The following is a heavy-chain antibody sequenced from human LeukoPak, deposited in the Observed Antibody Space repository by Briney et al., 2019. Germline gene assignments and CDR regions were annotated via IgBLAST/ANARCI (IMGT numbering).Heavy chain of an antibody. CDR2: IKEDGGEI. Sequence: GGSLRLSCTASGFTFSNFWMGWVRQAPGKGLEWVANIKEDGGEIHFVDSMKGRFTISRDNAKNSLYLQMNSLRGDDTAVYYCARSGYSHSWDYWGQGTLVIVSS. V-gene: IGHV3-7*03. CDR1: GFTFSNFW. J-gene: IGHJ4*02. D-gene: IGHD1-26*01. CDR3: ARSGYSHSWDY.